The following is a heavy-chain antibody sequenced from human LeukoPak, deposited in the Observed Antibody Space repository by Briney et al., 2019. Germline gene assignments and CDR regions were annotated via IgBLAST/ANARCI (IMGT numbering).Heavy chain of an antibody. J-gene: IGHJ4*02. CDR1: GYTFTDYF. V-gene: IGHV1-46*01. D-gene: IGHD2-8*01. CDR3: ARGYCTNGVCRTFDI. CDR2: ISPNGGTT. Sequence: ASVKVSCKASGYTFTDYFIHWVRQAPGQGLEWMGLISPNGGTTNYAQKFQDRVTMTRDTSTSTVYMELSSLRSEDTAVYYCARGYCTNGVCRTFDIWGQGTLVTVSS.